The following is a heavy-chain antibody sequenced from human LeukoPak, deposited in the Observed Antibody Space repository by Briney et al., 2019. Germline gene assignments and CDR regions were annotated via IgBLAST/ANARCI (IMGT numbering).Heavy chain of an antibody. V-gene: IGHV1-8*01. CDR1: GYTFSSFD. D-gene: IGHD6-19*01. CDR3: ARGVRGWTEGHWFDP. Sequence: GASVKVSCKTSGYTFSSFDVIWVRQATGQGLEWIGWMNPNSLNTGYAQKFRGRVTMTGDTSISTAYMELSSLISEDTAVYYCARGVRGWTEGHWFDPWGQGTLVTVSS. CDR2: MNPNSLNT. J-gene: IGHJ5*02.